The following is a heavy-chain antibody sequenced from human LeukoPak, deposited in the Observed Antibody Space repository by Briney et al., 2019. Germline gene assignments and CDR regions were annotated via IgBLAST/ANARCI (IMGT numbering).Heavy chain of an antibody. V-gene: IGHV4-59*01. CDR3: ARQYGDRDPDYYYYYYMDV. CDR1: GGSISSYY. CDR2: IYYSGST. J-gene: IGHJ6*03. D-gene: IGHD4-17*01. Sequence: SETLSLTCAVSGGSISSYYWSWIRQPPGKGLEWIGYIYYSGSTNYNPSLKSRVTISVDTSKNQFSLKLSSVTAADTAVYYCARQYGDRDPDYYYYYYMDVWGKGTTVTVSS.